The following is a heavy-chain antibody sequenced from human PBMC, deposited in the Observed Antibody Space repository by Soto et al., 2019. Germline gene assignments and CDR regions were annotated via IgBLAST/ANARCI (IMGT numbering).Heavy chain of an antibody. CDR1: GGAIGGYY. Sequence: SETLSLTCSLSGGAIGGYYWSWIRQPPGKALEWIGYVSYSGSTDYHPSLKSRVSISIDTSKNQFSLKMISVTAADTAVYYCVRHGSDSGWFFFDPWGQGALFTVSS. V-gene: IGHV4-59*08. CDR2: VSYSGST. J-gene: IGHJ5*02. CDR3: VRHGSDSGWFFFDP. D-gene: IGHD6-19*01.